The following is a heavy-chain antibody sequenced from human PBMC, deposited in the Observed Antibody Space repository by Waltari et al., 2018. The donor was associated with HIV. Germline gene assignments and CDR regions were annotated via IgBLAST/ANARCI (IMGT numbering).Heavy chain of an antibody. CDR1: GYTFTSYD. V-gene: IGHV1-8*01. CDR2: MNPNSGNT. D-gene: IGHD4-17*01. J-gene: IGHJ6*02. Sequence: QVQLVQSGAEVKKPGASVKVSCKASGYTFTSYDINWVLLATGQGLEWMGWMNPNSGNTGYAQKFQGRVTMTRNTSISTAYMELSSLRSEDTAVYYCARAEERWLYYYYGMDVWGQGTTVTVSS. CDR3: ARAEERWLYYYYGMDV.